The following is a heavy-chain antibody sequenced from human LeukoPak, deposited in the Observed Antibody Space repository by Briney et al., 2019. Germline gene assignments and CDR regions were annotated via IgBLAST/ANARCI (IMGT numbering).Heavy chain of an antibody. CDR1: GGSFSGYY. D-gene: IGHD2-8*02. J-gene: IGHJ5*02. CDR2: INHSGTP. V-gene: IGHV4-34*01. Sequence: SETLSLTCAVYGGSFSGYYWSWIRQPPGKGLEWIGEINHSGTPNYNPSLKSRVTISVDTSKNQFSLKLSSVTAADTAVYYCARGAGDSDSGSDNLSPGGRSAFWFDPSGQGNLVTVSS. CDR3: ARGAGDSDSGSDNLSPGGRSAFWFDP.